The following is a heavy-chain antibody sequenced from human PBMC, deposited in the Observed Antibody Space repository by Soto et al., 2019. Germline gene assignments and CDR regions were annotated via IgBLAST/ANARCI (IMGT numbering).Heavy chain of an antibody. CDR2: INAGNGNT. Sequence: QVPLVQSGAEVKKPGASVKVSCKASGYTFTSYAMHWVRQAPGQRLEWMGWINAGNGNTKYSQKFQGRVTITRDTSASTAYMELSSLRSEDTAVYYCAEQRPSYGMDVWGQGTTVTVSS. J-gene: IGHJ6*02. CDR1: GYTFTSYA. V-gene: IGHV1-3*01. D-gene: IGHD6-25*01. CDR3: AEQRPSYGMDV.